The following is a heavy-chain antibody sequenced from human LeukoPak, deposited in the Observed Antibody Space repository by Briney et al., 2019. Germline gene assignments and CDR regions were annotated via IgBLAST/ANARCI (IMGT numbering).Heavy chain of an antibody. CDR1: GFTFSSYS. V-gene: IGHV3-21*04. CDR2: ISSSSSYI. D-gene: IGHD3-10*01. Sequence: PGGSLRLSCAASGFTFSSYSMNWVRQAPGKGLEWVSSISSSSSYIYYADSVKGRFTISRDNAKNSLYLQMNSLRAEDTAVYYCARDEYYYGSGRLCYYYGMDVWGQGTTVTVSS. J-gene: IGHJ6*02. CDR3: ARDEYYYGSGRLCYYYGMDV.